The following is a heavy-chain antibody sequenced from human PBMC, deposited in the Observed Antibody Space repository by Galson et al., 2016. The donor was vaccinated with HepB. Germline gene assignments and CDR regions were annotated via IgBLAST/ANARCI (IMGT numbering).Heavy chain of an antibody. CDR1: NFMFSDYP. D-gene: IGHD2-21*01. CDR2: ISSDGTVI. CDR3: ARNKPLDCYCGSCFYYYGMDA. J-gene: IGHJ6*04. Sequence: SLRLSCAASNFMFSDYPMSWIRQAPGKGLEWLSYISSDGTVIYYADSLKGRFSSSRDDAKHSLHLQMNSLRAEDTAIYYCARNKPLDCYCGSCFYYYGMDAWGKGTTVIVSS. V-gene: IGHV3-11*01.